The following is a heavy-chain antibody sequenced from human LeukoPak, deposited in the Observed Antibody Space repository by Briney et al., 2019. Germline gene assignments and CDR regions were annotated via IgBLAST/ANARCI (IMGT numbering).Heavy chain of an antibody. J-gene: IGHJ3*02. CDR1: GDSISSGDYY. V-gene: IGHV4-61*02. CDR2: ISSSGST. CDR3: ARGPYSYDSSGAFDI. Sequence: PSETLSLTCTVSGDSISSGDYYWSWIRQPAGKGLEWIGRISSSGSTNYNPSLKSRVTISVDTSKNQFSLKLSSVTAADAAVYFCARGPYSYDSSGAFDIWGQGTMVTVSS. D-gene: IGHD3-22*01.